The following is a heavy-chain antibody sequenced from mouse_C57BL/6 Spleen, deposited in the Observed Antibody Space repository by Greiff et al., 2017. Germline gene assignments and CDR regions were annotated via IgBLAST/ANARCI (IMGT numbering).Heavy chain of an antibody. CDR1: GYSITSGYY. V-gene: IGHV3-6*01. D-gene: IGHD4-1*01. CDR3: AREETGTWFAY. CDR2: ISYDGSN. J-gene: IGHJ3*01. Sequence: EVKLMESGPGLVKPSQSLSLTCSVTGYSITSGYYWNWIRQFPGNKLEWMGYISYDGSNNYNPSLKNRISITRDTSKNQFFLKLNSVTTEDTATYYCAREETGTWFAYWGQGTLVTVSA.